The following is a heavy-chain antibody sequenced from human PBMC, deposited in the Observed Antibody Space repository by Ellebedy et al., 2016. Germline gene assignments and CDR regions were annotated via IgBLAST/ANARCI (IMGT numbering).Heavy chain of an antibody. CDR1: GFTFSSYA. CDR3: ANHRGSGWFHDAFDI. V-gene: IGHV3-23*01. J-gene: IGHJ3*02. D-gene: IGHD6-13*01. Sequence: GESLKISCAASGFTFSSYAMSWVRQAPGKGLEWVSAISGSGGSTYYADSVKGRFTISRDNSKNTLYLQMNSLRAEDTAVYYCANHRGSGWFHDAFDIWGQGTMVTVSS. CDR2: ISGSGGST.